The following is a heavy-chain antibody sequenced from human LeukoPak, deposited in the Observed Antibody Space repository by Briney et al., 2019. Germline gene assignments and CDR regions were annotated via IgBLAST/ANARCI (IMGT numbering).Heavy chain of an antibody. D-gene: IGHD4-23*01. Sequence: AASVKVSCKASGGTFSSNAISWVRQAPGQGLEWMGGIIPIFGTANYAQKFQGRVTITTDESTSTAYMELSSLRSEDTAVYYCARAVHPPLSVETVGGAFDIWGQGTMVTVSS. CDR2: IIPIFGTA. J-gene: IGHJ3*02. CDR3: ARAVHPPLSVETVGGAFDI. V-gene: IGHV1-69*05. CDR1: GGTFSSNA.